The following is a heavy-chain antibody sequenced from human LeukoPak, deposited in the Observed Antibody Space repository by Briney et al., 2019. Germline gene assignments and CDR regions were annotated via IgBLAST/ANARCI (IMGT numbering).Heavy chain of an antibody. J-gene: IGHJ6*02. Sequence: GGSLRLSCAASGFTFSSYEMNWVRQAPGQGLEWVSYISSSGSTIYYADSVKGRFTISRDNAKNSLYLQMNSLRAEDTAVYYCARDLKRTSYGMDVWGQGTTVTVSS. D-gene: IGHD3-9*01. CDR3: ARDLKRTSYGMDV. CDR1: GFTFSSYE. V-gene: IGHV3-48*03. CDR2: ISSSGSTI.